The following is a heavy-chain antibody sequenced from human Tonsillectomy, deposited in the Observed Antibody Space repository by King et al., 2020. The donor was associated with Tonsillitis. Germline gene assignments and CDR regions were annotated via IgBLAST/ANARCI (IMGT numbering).Heavy chain of an antibody. CDR3: ARGGPDYYDSSGYYYYYFDY. CDR1: GFTFSSYW. CDR2: INSDGSST. D-gene: IGHD3-22*01. V-gene: IGHV3-74*02. J-gene: IGHJ4*02. Sequence: DVQLVESGGGLVQPGGSLRLSCAASGFTFSSYWMHWVRHAPGKGLVWVSRINSDGSSTTYADSVKGRFTISRDNAKNTLHLQMNSLRAEDTAVYYCARGGPDYYDSSGYYYYYFDYWGQGTLVTVSS.